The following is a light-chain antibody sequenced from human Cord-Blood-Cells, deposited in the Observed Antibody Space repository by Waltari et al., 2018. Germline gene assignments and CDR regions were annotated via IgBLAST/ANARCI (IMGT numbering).Light chain of an antibody. V-gene: IGKV1-39*01. CDR3: QPSYSTPLT. J-gene: IGKJ4*01. CDR2: AAS. Sequence: DIQMTQSPSSLSASVGDRVTITCRASQSISSYLNWYQQKPGKAPKLLIYAASSLQSGVPSRFSGSGSATYFTLTISSLQPEDFATYYCQPSYSTPLTFGGGTKVEIK. CDR1: QSISSY.